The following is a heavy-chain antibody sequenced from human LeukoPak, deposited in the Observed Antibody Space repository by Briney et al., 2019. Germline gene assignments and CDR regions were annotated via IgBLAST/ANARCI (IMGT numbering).Heavy chain of an antibody. Sequence: PGGSLRLSCTASGFSFNSCALSWVRQAPGKGPQWVSDVSDDGNSRYYAASLKRRFTISRDNSANTVYLQINNLADEDTAVYYCVKEGEEHSYAPKTVLPTWGEESL. CDR2: VSDDGNSR. CDR1: GFSFNSCA. V-gene: IGHV3-23*01. D-gene: IGHD5-18*01. CDR3: VKEGEEHSYAPKTVLPT. J-gene: IGHJ5*02.